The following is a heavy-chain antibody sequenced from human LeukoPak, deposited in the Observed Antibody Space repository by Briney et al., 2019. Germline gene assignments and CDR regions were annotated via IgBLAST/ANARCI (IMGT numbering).Heavy chain of an antibody. J-gene: IGHJ4*02. V-gene: IGHV3-23*01. Sequence: GGSLRLSCAASGFTFSSYAMSWVRQAPGKGLEWVSAISGSGASTYYADSVKGRFTISRDNSKNTLYLQMNSLRAEDTALYYCAKNVRDYGYFDHWGQGTLVTVSS. CDR1: GFTFSSYA. CDR3: AKNVRDYGYFDH. D-gene: IGHD4-17*01. CDR2: ISGSGAST.